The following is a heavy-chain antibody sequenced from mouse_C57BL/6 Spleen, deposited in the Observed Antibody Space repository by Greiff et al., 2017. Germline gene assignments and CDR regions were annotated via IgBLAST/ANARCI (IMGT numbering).Heavy chain of an antibody. CDR3: ARSGELLRRDGKDY. J-gene: IGHJ4*01. CDR2: IWRGGST. Sequence: QVQLKESGPGLVAPSQSLSITCTVSGFSLTSYGVHWVRQPPGKGLEWLVVIWRGGSTTYNSDLKSRLSISKDNSKCPVFLKMNSLHTEDTAVYYWARSGELLRRDGKDYWGQGTSVTVSS. CDR1: GFSLTSYG. V-gene: IGHV2-6*03. D-gene: IGHD1-1*01.